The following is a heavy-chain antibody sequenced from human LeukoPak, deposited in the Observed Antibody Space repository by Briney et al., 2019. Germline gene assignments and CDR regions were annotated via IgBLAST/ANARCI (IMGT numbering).Heavy chain of an antibody. V-gene: IGHV4-59*01. J-gene: IGHJ4*02. Sequence: SETLSLTCTVSGGSISSYYWSWIRQPPGKGLEWIGYIYYSGSTNYNPSLKSRVTISVDTSKNQFSLKLSSVTAADTAVYYCAREGLGLFDYWCQGTLVTVSS. D-gene: IGHD6-19*01. CDR1: GGSISSYY. CDR3: AREGLGLFDY. CDR2: IYYSGST.